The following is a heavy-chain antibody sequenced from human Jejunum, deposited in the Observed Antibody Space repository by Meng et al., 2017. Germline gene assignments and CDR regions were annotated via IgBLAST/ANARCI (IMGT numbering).Heavy chain of an antibody. CDR3: ARDRTGHPSSFQY. J-gene: IGHJ4*02. D-gene: IGHD3/OR15-3a*01. CDR2: IYYSGST. Sequence: QGQREESGPGLLKPSQTLSLTCTVSGDSISRESSFWSWIRQHPGKGLEWIGYIYYSGSTYYKPSLRSRVTISADTSKNQFSLKLTSVTDADTAVYYCARDRTGHPSSFQYWGQGTVVTVSS. V-gene: IGHV4-31*03. CDR1: GDSISRESSF.